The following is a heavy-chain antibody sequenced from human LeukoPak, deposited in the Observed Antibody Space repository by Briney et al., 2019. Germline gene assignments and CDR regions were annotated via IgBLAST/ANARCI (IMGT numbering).Heavy chain of an antibody. CDR2: IYSGGST. Sequence: PGGSLRLSCAASGFTFSSYSLNWVRQAPGKGLEWVSVIYSGGSTYYADSVKGRFTISGDNSKNTLYLQMNSLRAEDTAVYYCARKVEDGDYGWYFDLWGRGTLVTVSS. V-gene: IGHV3-66*01. D-gene: IGHD4-17*01. J-gene: IGHJ2*01. CDR3: ARKVEDGDYGWYFDL. CDR1: GFTFSSYS.